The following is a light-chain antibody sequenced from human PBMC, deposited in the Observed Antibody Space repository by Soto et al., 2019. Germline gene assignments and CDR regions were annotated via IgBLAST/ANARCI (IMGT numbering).Light chain of an antibody. Sequence: DIQMTQSPSSVSASVGDRVTITCRASQGISTWLAWYQQKPGKAPNLLIYAASILQTGVPSRFSGSGSGTDFTLTISSLRPEDFATYFCHQANSFPQTFGLGTQLEIK. CDR2: AAS. CDR1: QGISTW. J-gene: IGKJ2*01. V-gene: IGKV1D-12*01. CDR3: HQANSFPQT.